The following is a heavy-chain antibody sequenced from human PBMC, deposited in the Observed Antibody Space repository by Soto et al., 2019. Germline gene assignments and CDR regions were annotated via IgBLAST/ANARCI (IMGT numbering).Heavy chain of an antibody. Sequence: QVQLVESGGGVVQPGRSLRLACAASGFTFSGYAMHWVRQAPGKGLEWVAVITYDGGNIYYADSVKGRFTISRDNSQNTLYLQMNSLRHEDTAVYYCAREWGLEPPAGGNWGQGTLVNVSS. J-gene: IGHJ4*02. CDR3: AREWGLEPPAGGN. D-gene: IGHD1-1*01. V-gene: IGHV3-30-3*01. CDR2: ITYDGGNI. CDR1: GFTFSGYA.